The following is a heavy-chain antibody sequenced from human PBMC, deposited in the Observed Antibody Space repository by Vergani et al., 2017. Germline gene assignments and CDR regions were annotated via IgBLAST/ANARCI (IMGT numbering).Heavy chain of an antibody. CDR2: IDEYGNRA. Sequence: EVQLVESGGGSVQSGGSLRLSCVASGFSFNTYWMHWVRQVPGKGLMWVARIDEYGNRATYGDFVTGRFTISRDNAKNTVFLQMNNLRADDAGVYYCVKDAGSYENFFDSGGKGTLVTVSS. CDR1: GFSFNTYW. J-gene: IGHJ4*02. CDR3: VKDAGSYENFFDS. D-gene: IGHD1-26*01. V-gene: IGHV3-74*03.